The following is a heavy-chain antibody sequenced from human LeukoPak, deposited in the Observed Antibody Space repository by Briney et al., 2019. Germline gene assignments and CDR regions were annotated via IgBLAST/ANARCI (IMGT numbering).Heavy chain of an antibody. CDR2: IHHSGTT. V-gene: IGHV4-59*01. D-gene: IGHD3-10*02. J-gene: IGHJ4*02. CDR1: GDSMNNYY. Sequence: SETLSLTCSFFGDSMNNYYWNWIRQPPGKGLEWIGNIHHSGTTKFHPSLESRVTMSLGTSKKQFSLRLRSVAAADTAVYYCAKTGSLFGRFLDHWGQGALVIVSS. CDR3: AKTGSLFGRFLDH.